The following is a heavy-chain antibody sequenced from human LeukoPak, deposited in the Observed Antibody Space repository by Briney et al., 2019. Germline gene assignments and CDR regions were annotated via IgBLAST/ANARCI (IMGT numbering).Heavy chain of an antibody. V-gene: IGHV3-53*01. J-gene: IGHJ4*02. CDR1: GFTVSSNY. CDR3: AKALHCSGGSCYSGFLDY. Sequence: GGSLRLSCAASGFTVSSNYMSWVRQAPGKGLEWVSIIYSDGSTYYADSVKGRFTISRDNSKNTLYLQMNSLRAEDTAVYYCAKALHCSGGSCYSGFLDYWGQGTLVTVSS. CDR2: IYSDGST. D-gene: IGHD2-15*01.